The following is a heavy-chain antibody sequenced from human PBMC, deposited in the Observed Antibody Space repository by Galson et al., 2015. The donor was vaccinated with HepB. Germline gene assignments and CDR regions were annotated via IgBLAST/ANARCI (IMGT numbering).Heavy chain of an antibody. CDR3: ARHWGDSGYETFDY. CDR2: IDPTESDT. D-gene: IGHD5-12*01. Sequence: QSGAEVKKPGESLRISCKASGCSFTSYWISWVRQMPGKGLEWMGRIDPTESDTDYSPSFQGHVTISADKSISTAYLQWSSVKASDTAMYYCARHWGDSGYETFDYWGQGTLLTASS. J-gene: IGHJ4*02. V-gene: IGHV5-10-1*01. CDR1: GCSFTSYW.